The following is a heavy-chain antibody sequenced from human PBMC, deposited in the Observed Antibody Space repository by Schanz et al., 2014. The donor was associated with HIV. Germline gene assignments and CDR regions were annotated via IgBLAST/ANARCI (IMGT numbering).Heavy chain of an antibody. CDR2: IWYDGSNK. Sequence: QVQLVESGGGVVQPGRSLRLSCAASGFTFSTYGMHWVRQAPGKGLEWVAVIWYDGSNKYYADSVKGRFTISRDNSKNTLFLRMNSLRAEDTAVYYCARDGAMAFSLGMDVWGQGTTVTVSS. V-gene: IGHV3-33*01. CDR1: GFTFSTYG. D-gene: IGHD2-2*01. CDR3: ARDGAMAFSLGMDV. J-gene: IGHJ6*02.